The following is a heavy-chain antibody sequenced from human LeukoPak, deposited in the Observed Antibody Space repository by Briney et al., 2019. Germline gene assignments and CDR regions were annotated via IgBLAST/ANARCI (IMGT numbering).Heavy chain of an antibody. CDR2: ISGSGGST. CDR3: AKDYKIGEYSSVGYFDY. Sequence: GGSLRLSCAASGFTFSSYAMSWVRQAPGKGLEWVSAISGSGGSTYYADSVKGRFTISRDNSKNTLYLQMNSLRAEDTAVYYCAKDYKIGEYSSVGYFDYWGQGTLVTVSS. V-gene: IGHV3-23*01. J-gene: IGHJ4*02. D-gene: IGHD6-6*01. CDR1: GFTFSSYA.